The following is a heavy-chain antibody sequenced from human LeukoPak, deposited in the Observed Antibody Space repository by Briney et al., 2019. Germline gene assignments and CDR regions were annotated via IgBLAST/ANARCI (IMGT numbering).Heavy chain of an antibody. Sequence: PGGSLSLSCAASGFTFSSYAMSWVRQAPGKGLEWVSAISGSGGSTYYADSVKGRFTISRDNSKNTLYLQMNSLRAEDTAVYYCAKDLVRGVIITLFDYWGQGTLVTVSS. CDR2: ISGSGGST. CDR1: GFTFSSYA. CDR3: AKDLVRGVIITLFDY. V-gene: IGHV3-23*01. D-gene: IGHD3-10*01. J-gene: IGHJ4*02.